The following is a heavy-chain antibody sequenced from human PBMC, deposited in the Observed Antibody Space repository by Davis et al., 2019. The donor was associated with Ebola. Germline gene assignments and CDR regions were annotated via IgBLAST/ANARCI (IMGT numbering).Heavy chain of an antibody. Sequence: SETLSLTCTVSGGSISSYYWSWIRPPPGKGLEWNGYSHYSGSTHYNPSLQSRVTISTDTSRSQFSLTLSSVTAADTAVYYCARLVALYDNSGYAYLDYCGQGILVTVSS. J-gene: IGHJ4*02. CDR2: SHYSGST. CDR3: ARLVALYDNSGYAYLDY. V-gene: IGHV4-59*01. D-gene: IGHD3-22*01. CDR1: GGSISSYY.